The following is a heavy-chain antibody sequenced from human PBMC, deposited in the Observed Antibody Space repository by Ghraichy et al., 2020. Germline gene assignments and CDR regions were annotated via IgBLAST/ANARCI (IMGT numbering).Heavy chain of an antibody. CDR3: ARDRESGTPHPAVYNWFDP. CDR1: GGTFSNHA. J-gene: IGHJ5*02. V-gene: IGHV1-69*06. CDR2: IHPIFDAS. Sequence: SVKVSCKASGGTFSNHAISWLRQAPGQGLEWMGGIHPIFDASHYAQKFQDRISITADTSANMVYLEVRSLRSEDTAIYYCARDRESGTPHPAVYNWFDPWGQGTLVTVSS. D-gene: IGHD1-1*01.